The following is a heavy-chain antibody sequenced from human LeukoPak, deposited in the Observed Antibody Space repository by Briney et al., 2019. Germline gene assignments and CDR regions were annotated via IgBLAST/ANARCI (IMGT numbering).Heavy chain of an antibody. D-gene: IGHD3-10*01. V-gene: IGHV3-53*01. Sequence: GGSLRLSCAASGFTLSSYSVSWVRQAPGKGLEWVSVIYSGGSTYYADSVKGRFTISRDNSKNTLYLQMNSLRAEDTAVYYCARGSLDSGSYYAGYWGQGTLVTVSS. CDR1: GFTLSSYS. J-gene: IGHJ4*02. CDR2: IYSGGST. CDR3: ARGSLDSGSYYAGY.